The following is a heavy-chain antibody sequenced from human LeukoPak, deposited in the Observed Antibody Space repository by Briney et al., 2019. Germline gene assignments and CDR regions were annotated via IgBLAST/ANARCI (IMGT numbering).Heavy chain of an antibody. V-gene: IGHV3-21*01. CDR2: ISSSSSYI. Sequence: GGSLRLSCAASGFTFSSYSMNWVRQAPGKGLEWVSSISSSSSYIYYADSVKGRFTISRDNAKNSLYLQMNSLRAEDTAVYYCTTDSAVWVCSSTSCSRSGYWGQGALVTVSS. CDR1: GFTFSSYS. CDR3: TTDSAVWVCSSTSCSRSGY. J-gene: IGHJ4*02. D-gene: IGHD2-2*01.